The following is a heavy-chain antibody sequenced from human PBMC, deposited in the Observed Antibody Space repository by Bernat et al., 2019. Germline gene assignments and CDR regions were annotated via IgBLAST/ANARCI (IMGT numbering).Heavy chain of an antibody. CDR1: GFSFSSSA. V-gene: IGHV3-23*01. J-gene: IGHJ3*02. CDR2: LSHGDGST. D-gene: IGHD2-21*01. Sequence: EVQLLESGGAVVQPGGSLRLSCTSSGFSFSSSAMSWVRQAPGKGLEWVSTLSHGDGSTYYADSVKGRFIISRDNSRNTLYLQMNSLRAEDTAVYYCAKRGGDRGWGAFDIWGQRTMVSVSS. CDR3: AKRGGDRGWGAFDI.